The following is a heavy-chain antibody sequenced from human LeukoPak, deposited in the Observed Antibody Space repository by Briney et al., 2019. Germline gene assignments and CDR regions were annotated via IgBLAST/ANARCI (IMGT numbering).Heavy chain of an antibody. CDR3: ARPLSYGALWY. D-gene: IGHD4-17*01. CDR2: IYYSGST. J-gene: IGHJ4*02. Sequence: PSETLSLTCTVSGGSISSGSYYWDWMRRPPGKGREWIGTIYYSGSTHYNPSLKSRVTISVDTSKNQFSLKLSSVTAADTAVYYCARPLSYGALWYWGQGTLVTVSS. V-gene: IGHV4-39*01. CDR1: GGSISSGSYY.